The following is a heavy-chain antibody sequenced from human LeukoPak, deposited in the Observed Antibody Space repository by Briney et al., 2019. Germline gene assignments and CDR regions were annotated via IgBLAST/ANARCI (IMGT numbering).Heavy chain of an antibody. CDR1: GYTFTSYG. D-gene: IGHD3-3*01. V-gene: IGHV1-69*04. Sequence: GASVKVSCKASGYTFTSYGISWVRQAPGQGLEWMGRIIPILGIANYAQKFQGRVTITADKSTSTAYMELSSLRSEDTAVYYCARGGVTPDVFGVVTSIDYWGQGTLVTVSS. CDR2: IIPILGIA. CDR3: ARGGVTPDVFGVVTSIDY. J-gene: IGHJ4*02.